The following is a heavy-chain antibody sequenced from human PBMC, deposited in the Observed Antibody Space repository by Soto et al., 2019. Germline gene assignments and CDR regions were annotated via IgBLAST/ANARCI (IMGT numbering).Heavy chain of an antibody. V-gene: IGHV4-34*01. CDR1: GGSFSGYY. CDR3: GRGGRVRYGMDV. Sequence: SETLSLTCAVYGGSFSGYYWSWIRQPPGKGLEWIGEINHSGSTNYNPSLKSRVTISVDTSKNQFSLKLSSVTAADTAVYYCGRGGRVRYGMDVWGQVTTVTVSS. D-gene: IGHD3-3*01. CDR2: INHSGST. J-gene: IGHJ6*02.